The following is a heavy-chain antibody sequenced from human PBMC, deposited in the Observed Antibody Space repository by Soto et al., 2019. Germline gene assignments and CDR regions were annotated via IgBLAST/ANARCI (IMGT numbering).Heavy chain of an antibody. D-gene: IGHD5-12*01. J-gene: IGHJ6*02. V-gene: IGHV3-30-3*01. CDR2: ISYDGSNK. CDR3: XXXXXRFNSGYGFSMDV. CDR1: GFTFSSYA. Sequence: QVQLVESGGGVVQPGRSLRLSCAASGFTFSSYAMHWVRQAPGKGLEWVAVISYDGSNKYYADSVKGRFTISRDNSKXXXXXXXXXXXXXXTXXXXCXXXXXRFNSGYGFSMDVWGQGTTVTVSS.